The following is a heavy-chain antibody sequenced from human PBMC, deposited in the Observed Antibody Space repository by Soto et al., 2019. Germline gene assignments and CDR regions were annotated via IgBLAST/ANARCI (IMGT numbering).Heavy chain of an antibody. J-gene: IGHJ4*02. CDR3: ARHPPYGPLDY. Sequence: SETLCLTCTVSGDSGGFISSSSYHWGWIRQPPEKGLEWIGNIYYSGSTYYNPSLKSRVTISGDTSKNQFSLRLTSVTAADTAVYCCARHPPYGPLDYWGQGTLVTVSS. CDR2: IYYSGST. V-gene: IGHV4-39*01. CDR1: GDSGGFISSSSYH. D-gene: IGHD4-17*01.